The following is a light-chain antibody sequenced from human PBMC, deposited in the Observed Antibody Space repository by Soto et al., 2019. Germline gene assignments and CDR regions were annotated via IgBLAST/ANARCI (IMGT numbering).Light chain of an antibody. CDR2: ASS. Sequence: DIQMTQSPSSLSASVGDRVTITCRASEGITNYLAWYQQKPGKAPKLLIYASSTLPAGAQSRFSGSGSGTDFTLNIRSMQPEDVETSYCQKYTSAPTCTVGQATKAEFK. J-gene: IGKJ1*01. CDR1: EGITNY. V-gene: IGKV1-27*01. CDR3: QKYTSAPTCT.